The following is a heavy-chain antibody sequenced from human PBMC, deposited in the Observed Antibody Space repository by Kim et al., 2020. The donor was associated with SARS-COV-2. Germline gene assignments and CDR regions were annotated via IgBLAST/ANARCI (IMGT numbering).Heavy chain of an antibody. V-gene: IGHV1-46*01. CDR1: GYTFTSYY. CDR2: INPSGGST. J-gene: IGHJ2*01. D-gene: IGHD3-16*01. CDR3: ARDTAVTTFGYWYFDL. Sequence: ASVKVSCKASGYTFTSYYMHWVRQAPGQGLEWMGIINPSGGSTSYAQKFQGRVTMTRDTSTSTVYMELSSLRSEDTAVYYCARDTAVTTFGYWYFDLWGRGTLVTVSS.